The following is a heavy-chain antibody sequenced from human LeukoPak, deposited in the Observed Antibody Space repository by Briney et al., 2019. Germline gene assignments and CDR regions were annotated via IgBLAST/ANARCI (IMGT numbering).Heavy chain of an antibody. CDR2: IYHSGST. V-gene: IGHV4-39*07. J-gene: IGHJ3*02. CDR1: GGSISSSSYY. CDR3: ARDEDTARAFDI. D-gene: IGHD5-18*01. Sequence: SETLSLTCTVSGGSISSSSYYWGWIRQPPGKGLEWIGYIYHSGSTYYNPSLKSRVTISVDRSKNQFSLKLSSVTAADTAVYYCARDEDTARAFDIWGQGTMVTVSS.